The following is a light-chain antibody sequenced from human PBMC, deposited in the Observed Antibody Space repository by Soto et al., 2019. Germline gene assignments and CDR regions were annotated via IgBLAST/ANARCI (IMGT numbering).Light chain of an antibody. Sequence: DIQMTQSPSSVSASVADRVTITCRASQGISSWLAWYQQKPGKAPKLLIYAASSLKSGVPSRIRVSASGSDFTLTISSLQPEDFATSYCHQANSFPFTFGPGTKLDIK. V-gene: IGKV1-12*01. CDR1: QGISSW. CDR2: AAS. J-gene: IGKJ3*01. CDR3: HQANSFPFT.